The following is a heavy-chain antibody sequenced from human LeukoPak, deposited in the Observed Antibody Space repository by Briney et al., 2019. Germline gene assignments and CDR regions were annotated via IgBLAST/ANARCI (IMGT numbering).Heavy chain of an antibody. V-gene: IGHV3-30*02. Sequence: GGSLRLSCAASGFTFSSYGMHWVRQAPGKGLEWVAFIRYDGSNKYYADSVKGRFTISRDNSKNTLYLQMNSLRAEDTAVYYCAKDGAAAGTTTWYYYYMDVWGKGTTVTVSS. CDR1: GFTFSSYG. CDR3: AKDGAAAGTTTWYYYYMDV. J-gene: IGHJ6*03. D-gene: IGHD6-13*01. CDR2: IRYDGSNK.